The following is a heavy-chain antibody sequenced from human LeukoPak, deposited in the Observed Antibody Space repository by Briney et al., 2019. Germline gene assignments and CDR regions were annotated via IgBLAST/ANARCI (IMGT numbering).Heavy chain of an antibody. Sequence: SQTLSLTCTVSGGSISSYYRSWVRHPPGKGLEWVGSIYNSGSTNYHPSLKRRVTISGDTSKNQFSLNLASVTAADTAVYYCASMGSSWYNWFDPWGEGTLVTVS. CDR2: IYNSGST. J-gene: IGHJ5*02. V-gene: IGHV4-59*08. D-gene: IGHD6-13*01. CDR3: ASMGSSWYNWFDP. CDR1: GGSISSYY.